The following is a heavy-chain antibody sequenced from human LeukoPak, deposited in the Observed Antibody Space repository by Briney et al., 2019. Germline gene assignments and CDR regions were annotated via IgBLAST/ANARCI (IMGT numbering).Heavy chain of an antibody. Sequence: ASVKVSCKASGYTFTSYAMHWVRQAPGQRLEWMGWINAGNGNTKYSQKFQGRVTITRDTSVSTAYMELSSLRSEDTAVYYCARVYSSSWYGEYYFDYWGQGTLVTVSS. D-gene: IGHD6-13*01. V-gene: IGHV1-3*01. J-gene: IGHJ4*02. CDR1: GYTFTSYA. CDR3: ARVYSSSWYGEYYFDY. CDR2: INAGNGNT.